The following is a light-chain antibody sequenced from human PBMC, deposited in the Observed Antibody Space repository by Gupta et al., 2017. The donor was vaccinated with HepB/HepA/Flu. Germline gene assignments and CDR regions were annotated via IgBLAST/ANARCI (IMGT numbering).Light chain of an antibody. CDR2: VEATGTY. CDR3: ETWDSNTHLV. Sequence: QPVLTHSSSAPASLRSPVRLFCIRSCGHSSYIIAWHQQQAGKAPRYLMKVEATGTYKRGSGVPDRFSGSSSGADRYLIISNLQADDEADYYCETWDSNTHLVFGGGTKLTVV. V-gene: IGLV4-60*03. CDR1: CGHSSYI. J-gene: IGLJ2*01.